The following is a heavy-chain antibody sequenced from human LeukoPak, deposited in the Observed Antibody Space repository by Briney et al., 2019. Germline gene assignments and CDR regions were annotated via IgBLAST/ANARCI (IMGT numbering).Heavy chain of an antibody. CDR2: TYYRSKWYN. CDR1: GDSVSINTAA. CDR3: ARDFYSTPGDY. Sequence: SPTLSLTFAISGDSVSINTAAWNWIRQSPPRGLEWLGSTYYRSKWYNDYAVSVKSRITINPDTSKNQFSLQLNSVTPEDTAVYYCARDFYSTPGDYWGQGTLVTVS. J-gene: IGHJ4*02. V-gene: IGHV6-1*01. D-gene: IGHD2/OR15-2a*01.